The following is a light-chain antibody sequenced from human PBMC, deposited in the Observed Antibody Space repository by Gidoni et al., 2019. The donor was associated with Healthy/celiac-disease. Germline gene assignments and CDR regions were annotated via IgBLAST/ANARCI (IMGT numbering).Light chain of an antibody. J-gene: IGLJ3*02. CDR2: STN. CDR1: SSTNGSNT. Sequence: QSVLTQPPSASGTPGQGVTISCSGTSSTNGSNTVNWYQKLPGTSPKLLIYSTNPRPSGVPDRFSGSKSGTSASLAISGLQSEDEADYYCAAWDDSLNGPVFGGGTKLTVL. CDR3: AAWDDSLNGPV. V-gene: IGLV1-44*01.